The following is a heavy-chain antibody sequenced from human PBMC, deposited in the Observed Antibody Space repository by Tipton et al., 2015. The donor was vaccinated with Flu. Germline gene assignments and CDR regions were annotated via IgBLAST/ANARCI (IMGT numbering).Heavy chain of an antibody. CDR3: ARDPNSSSWSPP. CDR2: IYYSGST. CDR1: GGSISSYY. Sequence: GLVKPSETLSLTCTVSGGSISSYYWSWIRQPPGKGLEWIGYIYYSGSTNYNPSLKSRVTISVDTSKNQFSLKLSSVTAADTAVYYCARDPNSSSWSPPWGQGTLVTVSS. D-gene: IGHD6-13*01. V-gene: IGHV4-59*12. J-gene: IGHJ5*02.